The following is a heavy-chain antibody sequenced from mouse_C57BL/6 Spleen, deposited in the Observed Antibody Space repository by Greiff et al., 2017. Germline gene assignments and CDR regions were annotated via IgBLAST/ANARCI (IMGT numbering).Heavy chain of an antibody. CDR2: IDPETGGT. D-gene: IGHD4-1*02. J-gene: IGHJ2*01. CDR3: TRNVNWDYFDY. Sequence: QVQLQQSGAELVRPGASVTLSCKASGYTFTDYEMHWVKQTPVHGLEWIGAIDPETGGTAYNQKFKGKAILTADKSSSTAYMELRSLTSEDSAVYYCTRNVNWDYFDYWGQGTTLTVSS. V-gene: IGHV1-15*01. CDR1: GYTFTDYE.